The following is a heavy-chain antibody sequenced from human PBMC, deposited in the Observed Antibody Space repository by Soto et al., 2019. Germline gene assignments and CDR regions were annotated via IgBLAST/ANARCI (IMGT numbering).Heavy chain of an antibody. V-gene: IGHV5-51*03. Sequence: EVQLVQSGAEVKNPGESLKISCKGSGYTFISYWIGWVRQMPGKGLEWMGIINPGDSDTRYSPSFQGQVTISTDKSISTAYLQCSSLKASDTAMYYCARLEWWISDRLFDYWGQGTLVTVSS. J-gene: IGHJ4*02. CDR3: ARLEWWISDRLFDY. D-gene: IGHD2-15*01. CDR2: INPGDSDT. CDR1: GYTFISYW.